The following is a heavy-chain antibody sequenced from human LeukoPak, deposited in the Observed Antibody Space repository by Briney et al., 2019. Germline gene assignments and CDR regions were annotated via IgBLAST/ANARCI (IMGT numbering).Heavy chain of an antibody. CDR2: IYYSGST. V-gene: IGHV4-59*01. CDR1: GGSISIYY. Sequence: SETLSLTCTVSGGSISIYYWSWIRQPPGKGLEWIGYIYYSGSTNYNPSLKSRVTISVDTSKNQFSLKLSSVTAADTAVYYCARGPYPYYLDYWGQGTLVTVSS. CDR3: ARGPYPYYLDY. J-gene: IGHJ4*02.